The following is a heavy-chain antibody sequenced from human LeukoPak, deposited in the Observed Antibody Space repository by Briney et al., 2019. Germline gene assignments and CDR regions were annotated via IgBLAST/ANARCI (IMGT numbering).Heavy chain of an antibody. CDR3: ARVVAALLDNWFDP. V-gene: IGHV4-61*02. J-gene: IGHJ5*02. D-gene: IGHD2-15*01. CDR1: GGSISSGSYY. CDR2: IYTSGST. Sequence: SETLSLTCTVFGGSISSGSYYWSWIRQPAGKGLEWIGRIYTSGSTNYNPSLKSRVTISVDTSKNQFSLKLSSVTAADTAVYYCARVVAALLDNWFDPWGQGTLVTVSS.